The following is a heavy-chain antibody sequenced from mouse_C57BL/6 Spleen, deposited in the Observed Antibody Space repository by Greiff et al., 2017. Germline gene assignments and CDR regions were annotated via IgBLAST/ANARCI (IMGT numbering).Heavy chain of an antibody. D-gene: IGHD1-1*01. Sequence: EVQLQQSGPELVKPGASVKISCKASGYTFTDYYMNWVKQSHGKSLEWIGDINPNNGGTSYNQKFKGKATLTVDKSSSTAYMELRSLTAEDSAVYYCARSRDGIYYYGSSPPWFAYWGQGTLVTVSA. CDR2: INPNNGGT. J-gene: IGHJ3*01. CDR3: ARSRDGIYYYGSSPPWFAY. CDR1: GYTFTDYY. V-gene: IGHV1-26*01.